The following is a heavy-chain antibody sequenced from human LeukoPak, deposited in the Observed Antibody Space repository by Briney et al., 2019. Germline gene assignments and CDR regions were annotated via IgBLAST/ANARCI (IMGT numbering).Heavy chain of an antibody. Sequence: GGSLRLFCVAWGFTFSSFGMHWVRQAPGKGLEGVALIWYDGSNTYYADSVKGRFTISRDDSKNTVYLQMNSLRVEDTALYYCARGFLDFDSWGQGTLVIVSS. J-gene: IGHJ4*02. CDR3: ARGFLDFDS. CDR2: IWYDGSNT. D-gene: IGHD3-3*01. CDR1: GFTFSSFG. V-gene: IGHV3-33*01.